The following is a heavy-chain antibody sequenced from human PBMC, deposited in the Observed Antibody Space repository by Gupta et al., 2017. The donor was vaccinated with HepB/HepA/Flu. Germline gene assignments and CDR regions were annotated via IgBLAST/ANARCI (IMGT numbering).Heavy chain of an antibody. CDR3: ARLSPRGRGVGWFDP. V-gene: IGHV4-59*08. J-gene: IGHJ5*02. D-gene: IGHD3-10*01. CDR1: GGSISRFY. CDR2: IYYSGRT. Sequence: QVQLQESGPGLVKPSETLSLTFTVSGGSISRFYWSWIRQPPGKGLEGSGYIYYSGRTNYNPPRKSRVNISVDKAKNKVAWKLRSVTAAETAVYYCARLSPRGRGVGWFDPGGQGTMVTVSS.